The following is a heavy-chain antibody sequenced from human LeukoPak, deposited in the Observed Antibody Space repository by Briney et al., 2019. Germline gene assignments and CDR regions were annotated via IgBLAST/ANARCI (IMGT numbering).Heavy chain of an antibody. D-gene: IGHD3-10*01. CDR1: GFTFDDYT. CDR2: ISWDGGST. J-gene: IGHJ5*02. V-gene: IGHV3-43*01. Sequence: GGTLRLSCAASGFTFDDYTMHWVRQAPGKGLEWVGLISWDGGSTYYADSVKGGFIIYRDNKKNSLYMQRNSLRAEDTALYYCAKDHPARQTGDWFAHWGQGTLVTVSS. CDR3: AKDHPARQTGDWFAH.